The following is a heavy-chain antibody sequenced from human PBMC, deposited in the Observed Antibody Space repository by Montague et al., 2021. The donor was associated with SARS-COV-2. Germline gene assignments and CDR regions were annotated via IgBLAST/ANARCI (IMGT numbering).Heavy chain of an antibody. CDR3: ARRGRKLLPVATTIGGFDI. V-gene: IGHV4-39*01. CDR1: GGSISSSSYY. CDR2: IYYSGST. D-gene: IGHD5-12*01. Sequence: SETLSLTCAVYGGSISSSSYYWGWIRQPPGKGLEWIGSIYYSGSTYYNPSLKSRVTISVDTSKNQFSLKLSSVTAADTAVYYCARRGRKLLPVATTIGGFDIWGQGTMVTVSS. J-gene: IGHJ3*02.